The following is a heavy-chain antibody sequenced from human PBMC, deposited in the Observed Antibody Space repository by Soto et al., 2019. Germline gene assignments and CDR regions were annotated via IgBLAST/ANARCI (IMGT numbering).Heavy chain of an antibody. Sequence: SETLSLTCTVSGGSISRYYWSWIRQPPGKGLEWIGYIYYSETTNYNPSLKSRVTISVDTSQNQFSLKLRSVTAADTAVYYCARDITGTSLAFDLWGQGTLVTVSS. D-gene: IGHD1-7*01. CDR3: ARDITGTSLAFDL. V-gene: IGHV4-59*01. CDR1: GGSISRYY. CDR2: IYYSETT. J-gene: IGHJ3*01.